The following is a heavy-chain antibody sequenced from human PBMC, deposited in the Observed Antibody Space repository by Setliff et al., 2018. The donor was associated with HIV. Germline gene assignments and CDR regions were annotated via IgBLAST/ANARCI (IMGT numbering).Heavy chain of an antibody. Sequence: SETLSLTCTVSGGSISSSSYYWGWVRQPPGKGLEWIGSIYHSESTYYNPSLKSRVTISVDTSKNHFTLKLSSVTAADTAVYYCTRRGADSYYPRPLDVWGKGTTVTVSS. CDR1: GGSISSSSYY. J-gene: IGHJ6*04. V-gene: IGHV4-39*06. D-gene: IGHD3-10*01. CDR3: TRRGADSYYPRPLDV. CDR2: IYHSEST.